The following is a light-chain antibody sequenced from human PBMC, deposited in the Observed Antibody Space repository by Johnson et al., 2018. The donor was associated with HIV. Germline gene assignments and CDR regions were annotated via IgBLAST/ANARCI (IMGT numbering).Light chain of an antibody. CDR3: GAWDASLSAYV. J-gene: IGLJ1*01. Sequence: QSVLTQPPSVSAAPGQKVTISCSGSSSNIGNHHVPWFQKLPETAPKLLIYENNKRPSGIPDRFSGSKSGTSATLGITGLQTGDEADYYCGAWDASLSAYVFGTGTKVTVL. V-gene: IGLV1-51*02. CDR2: ENN. CDR1: SSNIGNHH.